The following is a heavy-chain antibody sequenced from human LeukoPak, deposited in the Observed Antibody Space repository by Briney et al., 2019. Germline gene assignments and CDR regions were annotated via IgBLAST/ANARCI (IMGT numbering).Heavy chain of an antibody. J-gene: IGHJ4*02. CDR2: ISSSGSTI. Sequence: LSLTCAVYGGSFSGYYWSWIRQAPGKGLEWVSYISSSGSTIYYADSVKGRFTISRDNAKNSLYLQMNSLRAEDTAVYYCARSRVTMVRGDVGYWGQGTLVTVSS. V-gene: IGHV3-11*01. D-gene: IGHD3-10*01. CDR1: GGSFSGYY. CDR3: ARSRVTMVRGDVGY.